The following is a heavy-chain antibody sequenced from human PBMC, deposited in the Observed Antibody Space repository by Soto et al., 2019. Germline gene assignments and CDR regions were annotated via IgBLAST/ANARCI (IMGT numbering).Heavy chain of an antibody. CDR1: GYTFTSYC. J-gene: IGHJ4*02. CDR2: INPSGGST. V-gene: IGHV1-46*03. CDR3: ARDTFTEEMATGFDY. D-gene: IGHD5-12*01. Sequence: ASVKVSCKASGYTFTSYCMHWVRQAPGQGLEWMGIINPSGGSTSYAQKFQGRVTMTRDTSTSTVYMELSSLRSEDTAVYYCARDTFTEEMATGFDYWGQGTLVTVSS.